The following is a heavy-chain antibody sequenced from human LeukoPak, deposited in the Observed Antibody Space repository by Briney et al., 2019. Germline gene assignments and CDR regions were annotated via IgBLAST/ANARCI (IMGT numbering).Heavy chain of an antibody. Sequence: ASVKVSCKASGYTFTSYAMNWVRRAPGQGLEWMGWINTNTGNPTYAQGFTGRFVFSLDTSVSTAYLQISSLKAEDTAVYYCARDFFRSSPYYYYYMDVWGKGTTVTVSS. D-gene: IGHD6-13*01. J-gene: IGHJ6*03. V-gene: IGHV7-4-1*02. CDR3: ARDFFRSSPYYYYYMDV. CDR1: GYTFTSYA. CDR2: INTNTGNP.